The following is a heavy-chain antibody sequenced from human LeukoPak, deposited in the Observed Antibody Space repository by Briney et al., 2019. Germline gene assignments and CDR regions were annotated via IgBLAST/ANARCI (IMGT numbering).Heavy chain of an antibody. D-gene: IGHD2-15*01. CDR1: GGSISSYY. Sequence: SETLSLTCTVSGGSISSYYWSWIRQPPGKGLEWIGEIYHSGSTNYNPSLKSRVTISVDKSKNQFSLKLSSVTAADTAVYYCARDPRYCSGGSCFFDYWGQGTLVTVSS. CDR3: ARDPRYCSGGSCFFDY. CDR2: IYHSGST. J-gene: IGHJ4*02. V-gene: IGHV4-59*12.